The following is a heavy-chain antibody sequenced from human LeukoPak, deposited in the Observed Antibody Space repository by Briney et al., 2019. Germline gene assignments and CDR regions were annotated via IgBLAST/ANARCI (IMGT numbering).Heavy chain of an antibody. CDR2: INHSGST. V-gene: IGHV4-34*01. CDR3: AVSLHHYDSSGYYPLYYYYGMDV. D-gene: IGHD3-22*01. J-gene: IGHJ6*02. Sequence: SETLSLTCAVYGGSFSGYYWSWFRQPPGKGLEWIGEINHSGSTNYNPSLKSRITISVDTSKNQFSLKLSSVTAADTAVYYCAVSLHHYDSSGYYPLYYYYGMDVWGQGTTVTVSS. CDR1: GGSFSGYY.